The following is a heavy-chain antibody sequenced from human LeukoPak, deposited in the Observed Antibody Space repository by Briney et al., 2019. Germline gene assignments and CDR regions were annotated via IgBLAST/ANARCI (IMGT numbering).Heavy chain of an antibody. J-gene: IGHJ4*02. CDR2: IYYSGST. V-gene: IGHV4-59*08. CDR3: ARHFDSSRPVGY. D-gene: IGHD3-22*01. CDR1: GGSISXXX. Sequence: PSETLSLTCXVSGGSISXXXXXXXXQPPXXXXXWIGYIYYSGSTNYXPSLKSRVTISXDXXKNQFSLKLSSVTAADTAVYYCARHFDSSRPVGYWGQGTLVTVSS.